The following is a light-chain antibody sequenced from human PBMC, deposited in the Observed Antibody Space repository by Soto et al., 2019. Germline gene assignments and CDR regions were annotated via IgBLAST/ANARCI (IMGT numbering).Light chain of an antibody. CDR2: DDN. Sequence: QSVLTQPPSVSAAPGQKVTISCSGSSSNIGGNSVSWYQQLPGTAPKLLIYDDNKRPSGIPDRFSGSKSGTSATLGITGFQTGDEADYYCGSWDSSLSAYVFGTGTKVT. V-gene: IGLV1-51*01. CDR1: SSNIGGNS. CDR3: GSWDSSLSAYV. J-gene: IGLJ1*01.